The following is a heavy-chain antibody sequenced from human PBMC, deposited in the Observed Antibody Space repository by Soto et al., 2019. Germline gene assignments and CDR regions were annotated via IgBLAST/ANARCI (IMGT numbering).Heavy chain of an antibody. J-gene: IGHJ6*02. V-gene: IGHV3-23*01. CDR3: AMLNSGCYSDDGRHG. CDR2: ISGSGGNT. CDR1: GFTFSSYA. D-gene: IGHD1-26*01. Sequence: EVQLLESGGDLVQPGGSLRLSCAASGFTFSSYAMNWVRQAPGKGLEWVSAISGSGGNTFYADSVKGRFTISRDNSKNTMFLQMDTLRGEDTAIYYCAMLNSGCYSDDGRHGWGHGTTVTVSS.